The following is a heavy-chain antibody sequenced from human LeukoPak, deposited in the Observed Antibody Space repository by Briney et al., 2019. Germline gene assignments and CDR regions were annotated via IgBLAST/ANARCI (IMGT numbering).Heavy chain of an antibody. D-gene: IGHD6-13*01. J-gene: IGHJ5*02. CDR1: GGTFSSYA. CDR3: ARDAGVYNWFDP. Sequence: GASVKVSCKASGGTFSSYAISWVRQAPGQGLEWMGGIIPIFGTANYAQKFQGRVTITTDESTSTAYMELSSLRSEDTAVYYCARDAGVYNWFDPWGQGTLVTVSS. CDR2: IIPIFGTA. V-gene: IGHV1-69*05.